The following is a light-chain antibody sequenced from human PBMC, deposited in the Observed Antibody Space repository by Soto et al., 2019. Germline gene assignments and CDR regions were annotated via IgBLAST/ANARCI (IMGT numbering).Light chain of an antibody. CDR1: STDVGGYIY. V-gene: IGLV2-14*01. CDR2: EVS. Sequence: QSALTQPASVSGSLGQSITLSCTGTSTDVGGYIYVSWYQQYPGKAPKVIITEVSNRPSGVSNRFSGSKSGNTASLTISGLQAEDEADYYCSSYISSSTFVVFGGGTKLTVL. CDR3: SSYISSSTFVV. J-gene: IGLJ2*01.